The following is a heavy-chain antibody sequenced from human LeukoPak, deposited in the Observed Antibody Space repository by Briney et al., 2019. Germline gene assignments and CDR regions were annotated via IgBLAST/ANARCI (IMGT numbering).Heavy chain of an antibody. CDR1: GFTFSDYY. Sequence: PGGSLRLSCAASGFTFSDYYMSWVRQAPGKGLEWVSFIRSKTYGGTTEYAASVKGRFTISGDDSKSIAYLQMNSLKTEDTAVYYCTRVSLVAASVFFDYWGQGTLVTVSS. V-gene: IGHV3-49*04. D-gene: IGHD2-15*01. CDR2: IRSKTYGGTT. CDR3: TRVSLVAASVFFDY. J-gene: IGHJ4*02.